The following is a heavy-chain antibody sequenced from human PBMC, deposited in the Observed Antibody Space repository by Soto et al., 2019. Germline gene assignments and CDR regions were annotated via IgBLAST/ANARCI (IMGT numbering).Heavy chain of an antibody. D-gene: IGHD2-2*01. Sequence: QVQLQESGPGLVKPSQTLSLTCTVSGGSISSGGYSWSWIRQHPGKGLEWIGYIYYSGSTYYNPSLKSRVNLSVDTSRNQSSLKLSSVTAADTAVYYCARAGIVVVPAAIMGDAFDIWGQGTMVTVSS. V-gene: IGHV4-31*03. CDR3: ARAGIVVVPAAIMGDAFDI. CDR2: IYYSGST. J-gene: IGHJ3*02. CDR1: GGSISSGGYS.